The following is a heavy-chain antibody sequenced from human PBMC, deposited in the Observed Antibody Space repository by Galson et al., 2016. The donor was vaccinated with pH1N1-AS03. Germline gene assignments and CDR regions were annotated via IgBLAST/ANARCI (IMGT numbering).Heavy chain of an antibody. V-gene: IGHV3-30*02. CDR3: AKDHSNFYGMDV. D-gene: IGHD4-11*01. CDR1: GFSFSSYG. J-gene: IGHJ6*02. Sequence: SLRLSCAASGFSFSSYGTHWARQAPGKGLEWVAFSPYDGNNKYYSDSVKGRFTISRDNSKNTVYLQMNSLRAEDTAVYYCAKDHSNFYGMDVWGQGTTVTVSS. CDR2: SPYDGNNK.